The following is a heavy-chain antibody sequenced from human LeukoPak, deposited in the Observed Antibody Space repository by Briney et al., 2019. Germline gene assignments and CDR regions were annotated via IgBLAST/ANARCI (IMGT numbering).Heavy chain of an antibody. V-gene: IGHV3-23*01. J-gene: IGHJ4*02. CDR1: GFTFSSYA. Sequence: GVSLRLSCAASGFTFSSYAMSWVRQAPGKGLEGGSAISGSGGSTYYADSVKGRFTISRDNSKNTLYLQMNSLRAEDTAVYYCARDRVGHRNWYSSGWLLWGQGTLVTVSS. CDR3: ARDRVGHRNWYSSGWLL. D-gene: IGHD6-19*01. CDR2: ISGSGGST.